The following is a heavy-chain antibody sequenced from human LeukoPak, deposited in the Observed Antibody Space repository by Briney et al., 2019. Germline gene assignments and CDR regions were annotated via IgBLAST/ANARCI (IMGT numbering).Heavy chain of an antibody. V-gene: IGHV1-46*01. CDR2: INPSGGST. Sequence: ASVKVSCKASGGTFSSYTISWVRQAPGQGLEWMGIINPSGGSTSYAQKFQGRVTMTRDTSTSTVYMELSSLRSEDTAVYYCARGGGSGIDYWGQGTLVTVSS. CDR3: ARGGGSGIDY. D-gene: IGHD3-10*01. J-gene: IGHJ4*02. CDR1: GGTFSSYT.